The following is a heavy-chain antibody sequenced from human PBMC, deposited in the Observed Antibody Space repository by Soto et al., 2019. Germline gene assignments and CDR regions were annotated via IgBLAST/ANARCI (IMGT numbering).Heavy chain of an antibody. CDR3: ARAGYCSGGSCYPFDY. D-gene: IGHD2-15*01. Sequence: QVQLVQSGAEVKKPGASVKVSCKASGYTFTSYDINWVRQATGQGLEWMGWMNPNSGNTGYAQKFQGRVNMPRNTAISTAYMELSSLRSEDTAVYYCARAGYCSGGSCYPFDYWGQGTLVTVSS. CDR2: MNPNSGNT. J-gene: IGHJ4*02. V-gene: IGHV1-8*01. CDR1: GYTFTSYD.